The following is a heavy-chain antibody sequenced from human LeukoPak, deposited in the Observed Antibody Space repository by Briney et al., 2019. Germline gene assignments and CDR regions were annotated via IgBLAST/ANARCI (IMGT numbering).Heavy chain of an antibody. Sequence: PSETLSLTCTVSGVSISSSSFSWGWIRQPPGKGLEWIGSIYYSGSTYYNPSLKSRVTISVDTSRNHFSLKLSSVTAADTAVYYCASPNVDTTQYWGQGTLVTVSS. CDR2: IYYSGST. CDR3: ASPNVDTTQY. CDR1: GVSISSSSFS. V-gene: IGHV4-39*02. D-gene: IGHD5-18*01. J-gene: IGHJ4*02.